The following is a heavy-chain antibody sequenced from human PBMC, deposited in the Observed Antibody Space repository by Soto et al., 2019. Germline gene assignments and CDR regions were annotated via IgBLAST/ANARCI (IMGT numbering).Heavy chain of an antibody. D-gene: IGHD1-1*01. V-gene: IGHV4-59*08. J-gene: IGHJ2*01. CDR3: ARQGFFFSSEEGIRHPVPVSAFRLSRSSDL. Sequence: GKGLEWIGYIYYSGSTNYNPSLKSRVTISVDTSKNQFSLKLSSVTAADTAVYYCARQGFFFSSEEGIRHPVPVSAFRLSRSSDL. CDR2: IYYSGST.